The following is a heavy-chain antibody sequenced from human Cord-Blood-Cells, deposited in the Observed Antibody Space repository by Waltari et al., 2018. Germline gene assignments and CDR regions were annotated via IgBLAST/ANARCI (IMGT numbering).Heavy chain of an antibody. D-gene: IGHD6-13*01. J-gene: IGHJ4*02. V-gene: IGHV4-34*01. Sequence: QVQLQQWGAGLLKPSETLSLTCAVHGGSFSGYYWGWIRQPPGKGLEWIGEINHSGSTNYNPSLKSRVTISVDTSKNQFSLKLSSVTAADTAVYYCARVDYRTIAAAGSDYWGQGTLVTVSS. CDR2: INHSGST. CDR3: ARVDYRTIAAAGSDY. CDR1: GGSFSGYY.